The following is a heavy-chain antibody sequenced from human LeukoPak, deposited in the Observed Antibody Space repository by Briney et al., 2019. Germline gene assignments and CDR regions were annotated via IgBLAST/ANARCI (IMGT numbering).Heavy chain of an antibody. CDR3: AKWASSGYYFHH. CDR2: IRYDGSNK. D-gene: IGHD3-22*01. Sequence: PGGSLRLSCAASGFTFSTHGMHWVRQAPGKGLEWVAFIRYDGSNKYYADSVKGRFTISRDSSKNTLYLQINSLRAEDTAVYYCAKWASSGYYFHHWGQGTLVTVSS. V-gene: IGHV3-30*02. CDR1: GFTFSTHG. J-gene: IGHJ1*01.